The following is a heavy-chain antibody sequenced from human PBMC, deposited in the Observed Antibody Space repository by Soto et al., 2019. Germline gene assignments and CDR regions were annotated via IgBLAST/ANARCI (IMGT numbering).Heavy chain of an antibody. Sequence: QVQLVESGGGVVQPGGSLRLSCAASGFTFSNYAMHWVRQAPGKGLEWVADITKNGGNKDYADSVKGRLAISRDNSKNTLELQMNSLRVEDTAMYYCGRCNGDDCHSPFDYWGQGTLVTVSS. CDR2: ITKNGGNK. CDR3: GRCNGDDCHSPFDY. V-gene: IGHV3-30*03. CDR1: GFTFSNYA. D-gene: IGHD2-8*01. J-gene: IGHJ4*02.